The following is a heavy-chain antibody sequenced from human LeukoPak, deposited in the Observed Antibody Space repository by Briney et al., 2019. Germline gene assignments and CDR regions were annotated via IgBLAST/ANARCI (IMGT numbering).Heavy chain of an antibody. Sequence: GGSLRLSCAASGFTFSSYAMSWVRQAPGKGLEWVSAISGSGGTTYYADSVKGRFTISRDNSKNTLYLQMNSLRAEDTAVYYCAKTPGGVVAMFTGYFDYWGQGTLVTVSS. V-gene: IGHV3-23*01. CDR1: GFTFSSYA. CDR2: ISGSGGTT. CDR3: AKTPGGVVAMFTGYFDY. J-gene: IGHJ4*02. D-gene: IGHD2-15*01.